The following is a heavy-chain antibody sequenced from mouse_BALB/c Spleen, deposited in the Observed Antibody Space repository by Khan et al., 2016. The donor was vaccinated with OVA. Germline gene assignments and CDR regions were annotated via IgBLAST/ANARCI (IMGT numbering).Heavy chain of an antibody. Sequence: QVQLQQSGAELVRPGASVKLSCEASGYTFTSYWMNWVKQSPEQGLEWIGRIDPYDSETHYNQNFKDKAILTVDKSSSTAYMQLSSLTSEDAAVYFCARNPFAYWGQGTLVTVSA. V-gene: IGHV1-52*01. J-gene: IGHJ3*01. CDR2: IDPYDSET. CDR3: ARNPFAY. CDR1: GYTFTSYW.